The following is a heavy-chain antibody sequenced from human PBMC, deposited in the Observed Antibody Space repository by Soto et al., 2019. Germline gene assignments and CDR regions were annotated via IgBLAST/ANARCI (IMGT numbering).Heavy chain of an antibody. CDR2: IYYSGST. Sequence: PSETLSLTCTVSSVSISSGDYYWSWIRQPPGKGLEWIGYIYYSGSTYYNPSLKSRVTISVDTSKNQFSLKLSSVTAAGTAVYYCARGTGIAALGWFDPWGQGTLVTVSS. CDR3: ARGTGIAALGWFDP. CDR1: SVSISSGDYY. D-gene: IGHD6-13*01. J-gene: IGHJ5*02. V-gene: IGHV4-30-4*01.